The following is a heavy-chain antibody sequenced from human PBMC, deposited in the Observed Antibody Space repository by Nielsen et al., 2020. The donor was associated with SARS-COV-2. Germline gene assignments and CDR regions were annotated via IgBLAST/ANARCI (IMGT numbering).Heavy chain of an antibody. V-gene: IGHV5-51*01. CDR3: ARLGGYSTPWYWFDP. Sequence: GESLKISCEASGYIFTNYWIAWVRQMPGKGLEWMGIIYPGDSDTRYNPSFRGQVTISADKSITTAYLQWSSLKASDTATYYCARLGGYSTPWYWFDPWGQGTLVTVSS. D-gene: IGHD5-12*01. CDR1: GYIFTNYW. J-gene: IGHJ5*02. CDR2: IYPGDSDT.